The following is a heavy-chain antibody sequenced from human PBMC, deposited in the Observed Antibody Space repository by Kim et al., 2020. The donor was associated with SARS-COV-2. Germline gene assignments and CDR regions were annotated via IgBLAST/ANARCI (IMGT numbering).Heavy chain of an antibody. CDR2: IWYDGSNK. CDR3: ARLSSTVTTIDY. D-gene: IGHD4-17*01. CDR1: GFTFSSYG. J-gene: IGHJ4*02. Sequence: GGSLRLSCAASGFTFSSYGMHWVRQAPGKGLEWVAVIWYDGSNKYYADSVKGRFTISRDNSKNTLYLQMNSLRAEDTAVYYCARLSSTVTTIDYWGQGTLVTVSS. V-gene: IGHV3-33*01.